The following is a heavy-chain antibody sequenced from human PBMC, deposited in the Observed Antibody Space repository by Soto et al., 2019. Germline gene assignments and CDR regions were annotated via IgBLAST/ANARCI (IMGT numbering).Heavy chain of an antibody. CDR3: AREYGDYWDY. V-gene: IGHV4-59*13. J-gene: IGHJ4*02. CDR2: IYYSGST. Sequence: PSETLSLTCTVSGGSISSYYWSWIRQPPGKGLELIGYIYYSGSTNYNPSLKSRVTISVDTSKNQFSLKLSSVTAADTAVYYCAREYGDYWDYWGQGTLVTVSS. CDR1: GGSISSYY. D-gene: IGHD4-17*01.